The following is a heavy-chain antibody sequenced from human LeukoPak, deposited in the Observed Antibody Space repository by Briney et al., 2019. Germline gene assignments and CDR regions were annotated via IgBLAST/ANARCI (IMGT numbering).Heavy chain of an antibody. Sequence: GGSLRLSCAASGFTFSSYWMSWVRQAQGKGLEWVANMKQDGSEKYHVDSVKGRFSISRNNAKNSLYLQMNSLRAEDTAVYYCVRGMDVWGQGTTVTVSS. CDR1: GFTFSSYW. CDR2: MKQDGSEK. CDR3: VRGMDV. V-gene: IGHV3-7*03. J-gene: IGHJ6*02.